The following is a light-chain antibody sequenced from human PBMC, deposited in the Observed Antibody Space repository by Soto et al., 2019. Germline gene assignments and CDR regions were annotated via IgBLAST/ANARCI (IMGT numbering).Light chain of an antibody. CDR2: MNH. Sequence: QSVLTQPPSAAGTPGQRVTISCSGSGSNIGENHVYWWQQFPGTAPKLLIYMNHQSPSGVPDRFSGSKSGTSASLAISGLRSEEEADYYCAAWDESLSGPVFGGGTKLTVL. CDR1: GSNIGENH. V-gene: IGLV1-47*01. CDR3: AAWDESLSGPV. J-gene: IGLJ3*02.